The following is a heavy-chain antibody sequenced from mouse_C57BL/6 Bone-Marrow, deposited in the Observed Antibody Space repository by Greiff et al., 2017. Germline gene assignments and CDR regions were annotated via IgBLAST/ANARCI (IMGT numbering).Heavy chain of an antibody. Sequence: EVKLQQSGPELVKPGASVKIPCKASGYTFTDYNMDWVKQSHGKSLEWIGDINPNNGGTIYNQKFKGKATLTVDKSSSTAYMELRSLTSEDTAVYYCARSITTVVSFDYWGQGTTLTVSS. V-gene: IGHV1-18*01. CDR1: GYTFTDYN. D-gene: IGHD1-1*01. J-gene: IGHJ2*01. CDR3: ARSITTVVSFDY. CDR2: INPNNGGT.